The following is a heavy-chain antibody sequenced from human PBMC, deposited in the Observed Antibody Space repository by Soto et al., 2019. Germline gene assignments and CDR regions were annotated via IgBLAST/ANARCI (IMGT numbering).Heavy chain of an antibody. V-gene: IGHV5-51*01. J-gene: IGHJ6*02. D-gene: IGHD4-17*01. CDR2: IYPRDSDT. CDR1: GFSFTSYW. Sequence: GESLKISCKGSGFSFTSYWIGWVRQMPGKGLECMGIIYPRDSDTRYNPSFQGQVTISVDESISTAYLQWSILKASDTAMYYCARPIPALGADVWGQGTTVIVSS. CDR3: ARPIPALGADV.